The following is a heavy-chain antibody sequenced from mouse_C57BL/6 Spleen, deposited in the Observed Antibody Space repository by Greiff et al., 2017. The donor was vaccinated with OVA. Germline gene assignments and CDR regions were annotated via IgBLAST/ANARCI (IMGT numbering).Heavy chain of an antibody. V-gene: IGHV1-52*01. CDR1: GYTFTSYW. J-gene: IGHJ1*03. CDR2: IDPSDSET. CDR3: ARGRNNYYGSSHWYFDV. Sequence: QVQLQQPGAELVRPGSSVKLSCKASGYTFTSYWMHWVKQRPIKGLEWIGNIDPSDSETHYNQKFKDKATLTVDKSSSTACMQLSSLTSEDSAVYYCARGRNNYYGSSHWYFDVWGTGTTVTVSS. D-gene: IGHD1-1*01.